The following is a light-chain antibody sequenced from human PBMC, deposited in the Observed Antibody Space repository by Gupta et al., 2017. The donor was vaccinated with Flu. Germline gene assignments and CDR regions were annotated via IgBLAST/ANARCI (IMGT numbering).Light chain of an antibody. CDR1: QSVRNN. CDR2: GAS. V-gene: IGKV3-15*01. CDR3: QQYNNWPPWT. Sequence: EIVMTQSPATLSVSAGEGVTLSCRASQSVRNNLAWSQQKPGQAPRLLIYGASTRATGIPARFSGSGSETEFTLTISGLQSEDLAIYYCQQYNNWPPWTFGQGTKV. J-gene: IGKJ1*01.